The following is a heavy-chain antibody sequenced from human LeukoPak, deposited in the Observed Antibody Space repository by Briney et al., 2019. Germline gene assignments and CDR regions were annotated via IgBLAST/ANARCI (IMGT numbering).Heavy chain of an antibody. CDR2: INSDGTST. D-gene: IGHD2-8*01. CDR3: ATQYCTNAVCP. J-gene: IGHJ5*02. V-gene: IGHV3-74*01. CDR1: GFTFSSYW. Sequence: GGPLRLSCAASGFTFSSYWMHRVRQAPGKGLVWVSRINSDGTSTNYADSVKGRFTISRDNAKNTLYLQMNSLRAEDTAVYYCATQYCTNAVCPWGQGTLVTVSS.